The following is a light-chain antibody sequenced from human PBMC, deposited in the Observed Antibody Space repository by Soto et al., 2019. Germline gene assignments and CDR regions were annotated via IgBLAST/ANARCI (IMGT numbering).Light chain of an antibody. Sequence: QAVVTQEPSLTVSPGGTVTLTCGSITGTVTTGHAPYWFQQKPDQAPRTLIYETTNRHSWTPARFSGSLLGGKAALTLSGAQPEDEAEYYCLLSYSGARVFGGGTKVTVL. CDR2: ETT. CDR1: TGTVTTGHA. V-gene: IGLV7-46*01. J-gene: IGLJ2*01. CDR3: LLSYSGARV.